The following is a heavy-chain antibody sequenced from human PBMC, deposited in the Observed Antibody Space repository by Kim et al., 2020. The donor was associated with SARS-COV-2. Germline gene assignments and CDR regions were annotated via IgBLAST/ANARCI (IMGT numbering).Heavy chain of an antibody. CDR3: AREDRSYDYIWGSYRPPRLHAFDI. V-gene: IGHV7-4-1*02. Sequence: ASVKVSCKASGYTFTSYAMNWVRQAPGQGLEWMGWINTNTGNPTYAQGFTGRFVFSLDTSVSTAYLQISSLKAEDTAVYYCAREDRSYDYIWGSYRPPRLHAFDIWGQGTMVTVSS. D-gene: IGHD3-16*02. J-gene: IGHJ3*02. CDR1: GYTFTSYA. CDR2: INTNTGNP.